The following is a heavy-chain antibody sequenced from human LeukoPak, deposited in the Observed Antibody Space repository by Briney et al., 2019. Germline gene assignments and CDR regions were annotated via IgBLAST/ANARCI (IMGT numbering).Heavy chain of an antibody. V-gene: IGHV1-69*04. CDR2: IIPIFGIA. D-gene: IGHD3-3*01. Sequence: SVKVSCKASGGTFSSYAIRWVRQAPGQGLEWMGRIIPIFGIANYAQKFQGRVTITADKSTSTAYMELSSLRSEDTAVYYCASIQRRFLEWLPEKNWGQGTLVTVSS. J-gene: IGHJ4*02. CDR3: ASIQRRFLEWLPEKN. CDR1: GGTFSSYA.